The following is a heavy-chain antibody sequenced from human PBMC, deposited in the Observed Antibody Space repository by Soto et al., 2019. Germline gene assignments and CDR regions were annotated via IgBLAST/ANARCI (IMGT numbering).Heavy chain of an antibody. J-gene: IGHJ4*02. CDR1: GGSFSGYY. CDR3: ARVVATYYFDY. V-gene: IGHV4-34*01. Sequence: QVQLQQWGAGLLKPSETLSLTCAVYGGSFSGYYWSWIRQPPGKGLEWIGEINHSGSTNYNLSLKSRVTISVDTSKNQFSLKLSSVTAADTAVYYCARVVATYYFDYWGQGTLVTVSS. CDR2: INHSGST. D-gene: IGHD5-12*01.